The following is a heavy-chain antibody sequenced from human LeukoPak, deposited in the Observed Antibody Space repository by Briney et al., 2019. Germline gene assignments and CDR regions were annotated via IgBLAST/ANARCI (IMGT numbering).Heavy chain of an antibody. Sequence: SETLSLTCTVSGGSISSSPHYWGWIRQPPGKGLEWIGSIYYSGSTYYNPSLKSRVTISVDTSKNQFSLKLSSVTAADTAVYYCARRPWDWGKGLPEAFFDYWGQGTLVTVSS. V-gene: IGHV4-39*01. J-gene: IGHJ4*02. D-gene: IGHD7-27*01. CDR2: IYYSGST. CDR3: ARRPWDWGKGLPEAFFDY. CDR1: GGSISSSPHY.